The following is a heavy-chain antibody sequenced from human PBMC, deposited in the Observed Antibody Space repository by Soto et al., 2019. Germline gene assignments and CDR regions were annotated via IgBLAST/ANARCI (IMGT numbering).Heavy chain of an antibody. D-gene: IGHD3-10*01. CDR2: ISSSSSTI. CDR3: ARVEDYGSGSYFALQMGAYYYYGMDV. J-gene: IGHJ6*02. CDR1: GFTFSSYS. Sequence: GGSLRLSCAASGFTFSSYSMNWVRQAPGKGLEWVSYISSSSSTIYYADSVKGRFTISRDNAKNSLYLQMNSLRDEDTAVYYCARVEDYGSGSYFALQMGAYYYYGMDVWGQGTTVTVSS. V-gene: IGHV3-48*02.